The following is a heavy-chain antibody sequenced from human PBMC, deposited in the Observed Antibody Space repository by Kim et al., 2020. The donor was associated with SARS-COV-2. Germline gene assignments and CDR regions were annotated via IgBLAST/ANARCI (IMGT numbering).Heavy chain of an antibody. Sequence: SETLSLTCDASGGSISGYYWSWIRQPPGKGLEWIGEINHFGSTNANPSLKSRVAMSGDTSKNQFSLNLSSVTAADTAVYYCARASDYGVRGVVLRAFDI. D-gene: IGHD3-10*02. CDR1: GGSISGYY. J-gene: IGHJ3*02. CDR2: INHFGST. CDR3: ARASDYGVRGVVLRAFDI. V-gene: IGHV4-34*01.